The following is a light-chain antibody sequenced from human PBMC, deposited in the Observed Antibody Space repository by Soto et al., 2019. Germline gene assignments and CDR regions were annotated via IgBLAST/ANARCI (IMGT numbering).Light chain of an antibody. Sequence: QSALIQPASVSGSPGQSITISCTGTSSDVGGYNYVSWYQQHPGKAPKLIIYDVSDRPPGVSNRFSGSKSGNTASLTISGLQAEDEADYYCSSYTTFSALGVFGGGTKLTVL. J-gene: IGLJ2*01. CDR3: SSYTTFSALGV. V-gene: IGLV2-14*03. CDR2: DVS. CDR1: SSDVGGYNY.